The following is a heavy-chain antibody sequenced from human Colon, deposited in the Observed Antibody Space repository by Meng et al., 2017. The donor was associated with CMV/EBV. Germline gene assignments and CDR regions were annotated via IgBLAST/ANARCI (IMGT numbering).Heavy chain of an antibody. D-gene: IGHD3-16*01. CDR3: AKERGVVITTGGMDV. V-gene: IGHV3-9*01. J-gene: IGHJ6*02. CDR2: INWNSATI. Sequence: GGSLRLSYAVSGFNFDDYAMHWVRQAPGKGLEWVSVINWNSATIGYAESVRGRFTISRDNAKQSLYLQLNSLRAEDTAVYYCAKERGVVITTGGMDVWGQGTTVTVSS. CDR1: GFNFDDYA.